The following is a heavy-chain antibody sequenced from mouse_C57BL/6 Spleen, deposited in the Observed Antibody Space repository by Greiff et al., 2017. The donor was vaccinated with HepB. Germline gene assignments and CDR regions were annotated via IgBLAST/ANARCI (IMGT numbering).Heavy chain of an antibody. J-gene: IGHJ3*01. CDR3: AREEDGSWFAY. V-gene: IGHV3-6*01. Sequence: EVKLQESGPGLVKPSQSLSLTCSVTGYSITSGYYWNWIRQFPGNKLEWMGYISYDGSNNYNPSLKNRISITRDTSKNQFFLKLNSVTTEDTATYYCAREEDGSWFAYWGQGTLVTVSA. CDR2: ISYDGSN. CDR1: GYSITSGYY.